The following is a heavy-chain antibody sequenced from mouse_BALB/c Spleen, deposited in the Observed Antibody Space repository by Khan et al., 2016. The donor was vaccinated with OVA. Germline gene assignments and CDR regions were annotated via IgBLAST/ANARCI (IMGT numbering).Heavy chain of an antibody. V-gene: IGHV2-6-1*01. D-gene: IGHD2-10*01. CDR1: GFSLTNYG. CDR3: ARQPYYHYYVLDY. CDR2: IWSDGST. Sequence: VQLQESGPGLVAPSQSLSITCTISGFSLTNYGIHWVRQPPGKGLEWLVVIWSDGSTTYNSTLPSRLSIIKDNSKNQVFLKMNTLKTDDTAMYYCARQPYYHYYVLDYWGQGTSVTVSS. J-gene: IGHJ4*01.